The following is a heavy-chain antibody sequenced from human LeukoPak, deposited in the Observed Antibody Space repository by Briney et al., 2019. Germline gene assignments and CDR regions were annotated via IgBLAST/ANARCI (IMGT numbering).Heavy chain of an antibody. V-gene: IGHV4-38-2*02. Sequence: PSETLSVTCTVSGYSISSGYYWGWTRRPPGKGLEWIGSIIHSGMTYYNPSLKSRVTISVETSKNPFSLKLSSVTAADTAAYYCAREKEVVPAVAYMDVWGKGTTVTVSS. CDR2: IIHSGMT. CDR1: GYSISSGYY. J-gene: IGHJ6*03. D-gene: IGHD2-2*01. CDR3: AREKEVVPAVAYMDV.